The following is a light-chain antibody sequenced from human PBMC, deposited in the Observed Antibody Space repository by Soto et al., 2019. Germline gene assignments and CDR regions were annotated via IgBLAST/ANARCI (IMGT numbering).Light chain of an antibody. CDR2: GAS. CDR1: RSVSSN. Sequence: IVMTQSPATLSVSPMEIATLSFMASRSVSSNLAWYQQKPGQAPRLLIYGASTRATGIPARFSGSGSGTEFTLTISSLQTEDFAVYYCQQYNNWPPSITFGQGTRLEIK. V-gene: IGKV3-15*01. CDR3: QQYNNWPPSIT. J-gene: IGKJ5*01.